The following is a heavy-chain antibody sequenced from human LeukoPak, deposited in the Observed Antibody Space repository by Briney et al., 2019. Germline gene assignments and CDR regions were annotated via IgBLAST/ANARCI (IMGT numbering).Heavy chain of an antibody. CDR2: IYHSGST. D-gene: IGHD6-19*01. J-gene: IGHJ4*02. Sequence: SETLSLTCTVSGGSISGYYWSWIRQPPGKGLEWIGGIYHSGSTYYNPSLKSRVTISVDTSKNQFSLKLSSVTAADTAVYYCARHRGSSGWSLDYWGQGTLVTVSS. V-gene: IGHV4-59*08. CDR3: ARHRGSSGWSLDY. CDR1: GGSISGYY.